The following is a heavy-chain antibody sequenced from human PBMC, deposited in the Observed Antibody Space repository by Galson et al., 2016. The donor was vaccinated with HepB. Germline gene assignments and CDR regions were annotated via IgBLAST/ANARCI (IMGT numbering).Heavy chain of an antibody. CDR2: IYYSGST. D-gene: IGHD3-16*01. Sequence: TLSLTCAVSGGSVSSGGFSWSWIRQPPGKGLEWIGYIYYSGSTYYNPSLKSRVTISIDRSKNQFSLKLSSVTAADTAVYFCARAWGSRLTPSNWYVDLWGRGTLVSVSS. CDR1: GGSVSSGGFS. V-gene: IGHV4-30-2*01. CDR3: ARAWGSRLTPSNWYVDL. J-gene: IGHJ2*01.